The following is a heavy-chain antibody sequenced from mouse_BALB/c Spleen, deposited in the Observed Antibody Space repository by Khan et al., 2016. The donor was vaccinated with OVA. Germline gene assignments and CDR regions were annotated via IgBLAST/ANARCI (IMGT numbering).Heavy chain of an antibody. J-gene: IGHJ3*01. V-gene: IGHV1-80*01. CDR1: GYAFSNYL. CDR3: ASGGYDYFAY. Sequence: QVQLKESGAELVRPGSSVKISCKASGYAFSNYLMNWVKQGPGQGLEWIGQIYPGDGNTNYNGKFKDKATLTADNSSTTAYMQLSRLISEYSAVYCCASGGYDYFAYWGQGTLVTVSA. CDR2: IYPGDGNT. D-gene: IGHD2-14*01.